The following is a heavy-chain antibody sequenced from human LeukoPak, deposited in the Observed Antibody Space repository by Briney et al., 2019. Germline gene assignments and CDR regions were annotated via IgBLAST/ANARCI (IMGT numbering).Heavy chain of an antibody. Sequence: NASETLSLTCTVSGGSIETYYWSWIRQPPGKGLEWIGYIYTSGTTNSNPSLKSRVTISADTSKNQLSLRLNSVTAADTAVYYCARSPPAPKEFHKWGQGTLVTVSS. CDR3: ARSPPAPKEFHK. V-gene: IGHV4-4*09. CDR1: GGSIETYY. J-gene: IGHJ4*02. D-gene: IGHD2-2*01. CDR2: IYTSGTT.